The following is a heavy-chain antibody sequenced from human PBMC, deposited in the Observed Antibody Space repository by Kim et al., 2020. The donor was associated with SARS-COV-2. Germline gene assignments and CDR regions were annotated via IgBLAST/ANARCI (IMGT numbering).Heavy chain of an antibody. D-gene: IGHD3-10*01. J-gene: IGHJ6*02. CDR1: GGSISSSSYY. V-gene: IGHV4-39*01. CDR2: IYYSGST. Sequence: SETLSLTCTVSGGSISSSSYYWGWIRQPPGKGLEWIGSIYYSGSTYYNPSLKSRVTISVDTSKNQFSLKLSSVTAADTAVYYCARQGERSYYYYGMDVWGQGTTVTVSS. CDR3: ARQGERSYYYYGMDV.